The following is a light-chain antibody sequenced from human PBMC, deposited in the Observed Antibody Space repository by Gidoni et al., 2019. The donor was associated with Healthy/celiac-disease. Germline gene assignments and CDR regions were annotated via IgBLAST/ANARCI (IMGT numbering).Light chain of an antibody. CDR2: AAS. J-gene: IGKJ1*01. CDR3: QRFGSSRGT. V-gene: IGKV3-20*01. Sequence: ERVLTQSPATLSLSPGEGATLSCRAAQSLSSTYIAWYQQKPGQAPRLLIYAASIRASGIPDRFSGSGSVTDFTLTISRLEPEDSAVYYCQRFGSSRGTFGQGTRLEI. CDR1: QSLSSTY.